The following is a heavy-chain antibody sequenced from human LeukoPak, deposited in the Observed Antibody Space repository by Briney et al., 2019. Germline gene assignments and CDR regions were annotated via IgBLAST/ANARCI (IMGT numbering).Heavy chain of an antibody. CDR3: ARERSGSFPERFDY. CDR2: ISYDGSNK. Sequence: GGSLRLSCAASGFTFSSYAMHWVRQAPGKGLEWVAVISYDGSNKYYADSVKGRFTISRDNSKNTLYLQMNSLRAEDTAVYYCARERSGSFPERFDYWGQGTLVTVSS. D-gene: IGHD2-15*01. V-gene: IGHV3-30*04. CDR1: GFTFSSYA. J-gene: IGHJ4*02.